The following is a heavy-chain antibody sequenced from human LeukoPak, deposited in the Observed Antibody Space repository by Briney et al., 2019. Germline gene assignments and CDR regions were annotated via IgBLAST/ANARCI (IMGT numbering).Heavy chain of an antibody. CDR2: ISSSGSTI. Sequence: GGSLRLSCAASGFTFSSYEMNWVRQAPGKGLEWVSYISSSGSTIYYADSVKGRFTISRDNAKNSLYLQMNSLRAKDTAVYYCARVPLYSSGWYAEIDYWGQGTLVTVSS. CDR3: ARVPLYSSGWYAEIDY. CDR1: GFTFSSYE. V-gene: IGHV3-48*03. J-gene: IGHJ4*02. D-gene: IGHD6-19*01.